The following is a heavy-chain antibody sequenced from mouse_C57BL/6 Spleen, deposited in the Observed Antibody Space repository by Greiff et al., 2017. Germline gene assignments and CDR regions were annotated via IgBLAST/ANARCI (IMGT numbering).Heavy chain of an antibody. CDR2: IDPSDSYT. D-gene: IGHD3-2*02. J-gene: IGHJ4*01. CDR1: GYTFTSYW. CDR3: ARGPAQATGAMDY. Sequence: QVQLQQPGAELVMPGASVKLSCKASGYTFTSYWMHWVKQRPGQGLEWIGEIDPSDSYTNYNQKFKGKSTLTVDKSSSTAYMQLSSLTYADSAVYYCARGPAQATGAMDYWGQGTSVTVSS. V-gene: IGHV1-69*01.